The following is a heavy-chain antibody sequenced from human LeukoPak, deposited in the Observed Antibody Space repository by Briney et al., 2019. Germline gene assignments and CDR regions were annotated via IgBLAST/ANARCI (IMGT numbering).Heavy chain of an antibody. D-gene: IGHD5-18*01. CDR1: GGSINTYY. J-gene: IGHJ5*02. V-gene: IGHV4-4*09. Sequence: SETLSLTCTVSGGSINTYYWSWIRQPPGKGLEGIGYIYTSGSTNYNPSLKSRVTISKDTSKNQFSLKMTCVTAADTAVYYCAGRVHSYATNWFDPWGQGTLVTVSS. CDR2: IYTSGST. CDR3: AGRVHSYATNWFDP.